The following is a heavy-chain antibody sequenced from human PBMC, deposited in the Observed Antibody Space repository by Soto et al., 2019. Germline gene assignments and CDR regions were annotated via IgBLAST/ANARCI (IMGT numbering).Heavy chain of an antibody. CDR2: ISGSGSGT. J-gene: IGHJ4*02. CDR3: AKDEGNTVVGASRGFDH. D-gene: IGHD1-26*01. Sequence: EVQLLESGGGLVQPGGSLRLSCAASGFTFSTYAMNWVRQAPGKGLEWLSLISGSGSGTYYADSVKGRFTISRDNSMNTLVLQMNSLRAEDTAVYYCAKDEGNTVVGASRGFDHWGQGTLVTVSS. V-gene: IGHV3-23*01. CDR1: GFTFSTYA.